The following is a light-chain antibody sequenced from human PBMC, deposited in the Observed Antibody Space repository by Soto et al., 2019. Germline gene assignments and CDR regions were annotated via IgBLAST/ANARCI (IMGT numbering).Light chain of an antibody. Sequence: VLTQSPAILSLSPGERATLFCRASQSVTNYLAWYQQRPGQAPRLLIYDSSNRAAGIPARFSASGSGTDFTLTSSSLAFEDFAVYYCQQRRVWPLTFGGGTKVEIK. CDR2: DSS. V-gene: IGKV3-11*01. J-gene: IGKJ4*01. CDR1: QSVTNY. CDR3: QQRRVWPLT.